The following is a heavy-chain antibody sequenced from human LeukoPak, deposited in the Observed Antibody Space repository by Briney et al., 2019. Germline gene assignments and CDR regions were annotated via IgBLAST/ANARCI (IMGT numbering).Heavy chain of an antibody. CDR2: FDPEDGET. D-gene: IGHD5-24*01. V-gene: IGHV1-24*01. CDR1: GYTPTELS. CDR3: ATDLKMTTSVPFDY. Sequence: ASAKVSCKVSGYTPTELSMHWVRQAPGKGLEWRGGFDPEDGETIYAQKFQGRVTMTEDTSTDTAYMDLSSLRSEDTAVYYCATDLKMTTSVPFDYWGQGTLVTVSS. J-gene: IGHJ4*02.